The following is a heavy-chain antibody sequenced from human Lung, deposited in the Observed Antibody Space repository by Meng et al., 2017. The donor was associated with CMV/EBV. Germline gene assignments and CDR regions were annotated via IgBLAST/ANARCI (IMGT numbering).Heavy chain of an antibody. J-gene: IGHJ4*02. CDR1: GFTFDDYT. Sequence: EVQFVEAGGVVVQPRVSLRLSCVASGFTFDDYTMHWVRHTPGKGLEWVSLISWDGGSTYYADSVEGRFTISRENMKNSLYLQMNTLTSEDTALYYCARGYDSSGYLDYWGQGTLVTVSS. CDR3: ARGYDSSGYLDY. CDR2: ISWDGGST. V-gene: IGHV3-43*01. D-gene: IGHD3-22*01.